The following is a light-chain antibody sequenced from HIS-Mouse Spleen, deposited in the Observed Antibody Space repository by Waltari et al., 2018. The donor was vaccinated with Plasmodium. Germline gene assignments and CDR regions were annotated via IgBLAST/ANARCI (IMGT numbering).Light chain of an antibody. CDR3: QQYNNWSFT. J-gene: IGKJ3*01. CDR1: QSVSSN. V-gene: IGKV3-15*01. CDR2: GAS. Sequence: EIVMTQSPATLSVSPGERATLSCRASQSVSSNLAWYQQKPGQAPRLLIYGASTRATGIPARFRGSGSGKEFTLTISSLQSEDFAVYYCQQYNNWSFTFGPGTKVDIK.